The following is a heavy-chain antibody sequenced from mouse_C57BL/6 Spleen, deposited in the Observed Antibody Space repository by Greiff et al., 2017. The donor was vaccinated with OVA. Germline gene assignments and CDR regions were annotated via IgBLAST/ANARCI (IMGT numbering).Heavy chain of an antibody. CDR2: IDPSDSYT. CDR1: GYTFTSYW. Sequence: QVQLQQPGAELVKPGASVKLSCKASGYTFTSYWMQWVKQRPGQGLEWIGEIDPSDSYTNYNQKFKGKATLTVDTSSRTASMQLSSLTSEDSAVYYCAKLYGNYSYFDYWGQGTTLTVSS. D-gene: IGHD2-1*01. J-gene: IGHJ2*01. CDR3: AKLYGNYSYFDY. V-gene: IGHV1-50*01.